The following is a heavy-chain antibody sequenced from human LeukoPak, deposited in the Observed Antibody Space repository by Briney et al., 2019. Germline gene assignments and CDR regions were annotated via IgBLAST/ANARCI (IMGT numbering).Heavy chain of an antibody. D-gene: IGHD6-19*01. Sequence: GGSLRLSCAASGFTFSSYSMNWVRQAPGKGLEWVSYISSSSSTIYYADSVKGRFTISRDNSKNSLYLQMNSLRTEDTALYYCAKGKTDSSGWYPYYYYYMDVWGKGTTVTVSS. CDR1: GFTFSSYS. J-gene: IGHJ6*03. CDR2: ISSSSSTI. V-gene: IGHV3-48*04. CDR3: AKGKTDSSGWYPYYYYYMDV.